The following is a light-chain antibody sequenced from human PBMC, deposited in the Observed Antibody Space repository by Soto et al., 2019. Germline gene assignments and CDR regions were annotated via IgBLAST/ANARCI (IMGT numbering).Light chain of an antibody. J-gene: IGLJ2*01. CDR3: SSYAGINTLV. V-gene: IGLV2-14*02. Sequence: QSVLTQPASVSGSPGQSVTISCTGTSSDIGIYNLVSWYQQYPGKAPQLIIYEDNRRPSGISSRFSGSKSGNTATLTVSGLQAEDEADYHCSSYAGINTLVFGGGTKLTVL. CDR2: EDN. CDR1: SSDIGIYNL.